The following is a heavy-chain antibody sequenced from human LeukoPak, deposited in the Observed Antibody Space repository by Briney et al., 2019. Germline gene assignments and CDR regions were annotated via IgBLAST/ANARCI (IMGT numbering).Heavy chain of an antibody. CDR1: GFTFTTYV. D-gene: IGHD3-10*01. CDR2: IWDDGNNK. CDR3: AKDAFTMVRGDPANYFDY. V-gene: IGHV3-30*02. J-gene: IGHJ4*02. Sequence: GGSLRLSCAASGFTFTTYVMHWVRQAPGKGLDWVALIWDDGNNKYYADSVKGRFTISRDNSKNTLYLQMNSLRAEDTAVYYCAKDAFTMVRGDPANYFDYWGQGTLVTVSS.